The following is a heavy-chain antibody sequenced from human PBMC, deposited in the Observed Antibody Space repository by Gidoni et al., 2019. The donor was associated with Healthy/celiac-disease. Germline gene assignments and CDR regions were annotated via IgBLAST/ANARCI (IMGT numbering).Heavy chain of an antibody. CDR3: ASIAAAGTGPGGYYYGMDV. CDR2: IIPILGIA. CDR1: GVPFRSYT. J-gene: IGHJ6*02. Sequence: QVQLVQSGAAVKNPGSSVKVPCKALGVPFRSYTISWVRQATGQGLEWMGRIIPILGIANYAQKFQGRVTITADKSTSTAYMELSSLRSEDTAVYYCASIAAAGTGPGGYYYGMDVWGQGTTVTVSS. D-gene: IGHD6-13*01. V-gene: IGHV1-69*02.